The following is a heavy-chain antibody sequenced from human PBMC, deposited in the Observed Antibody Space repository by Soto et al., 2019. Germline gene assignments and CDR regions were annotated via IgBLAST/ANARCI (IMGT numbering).Heavy chain of an antibody. CDR3: ARDGSGYDTVDFDY. CDR1: GYTFTSYA. J-gene: IGHJ4*02. Sequence: QVQLVQSGSELKKPGASVKVSCKASGYTFTSYAMNWVRQAPGQGLEWMGWINTNTGNPTYAQGFTGRFVFSLDTXXSTADLQICSLKAEDTAVYYCARDGSGYDTVDFDYWGQGTLVTVSS. CDR2: INTNTGNP. D-gene: IGHD5-12*01. V-gene: IGHV7-4-1*01.